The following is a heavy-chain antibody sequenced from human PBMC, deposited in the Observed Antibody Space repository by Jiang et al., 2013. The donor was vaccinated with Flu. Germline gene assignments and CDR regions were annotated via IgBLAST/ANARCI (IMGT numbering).Heavy chain of an antibody. CDR1: GYTFTSYG. J-gene: IGHJ5*02. CDR2: IIPIFGTA. V-gene: IGHV1-69*13. Sequence: GAEVKKPGASVKVSCKVSGYTFTSYGINWVRQAPGQGLEWMGGIIPIFGTANYAQKFQGRVTITADESTSTAYMELSSLRSEDTAVYYCARDRITIFGVVIMRGNWFDPWGQGTLVTVSS. CDR3: ARDRITIFGVVIMRGNWFDP. D-gene: IGHD3-3*01.